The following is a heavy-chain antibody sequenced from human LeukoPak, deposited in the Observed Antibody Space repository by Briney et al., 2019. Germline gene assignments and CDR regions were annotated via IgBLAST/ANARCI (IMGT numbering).Heavy chain of an antibody. Sequence: PGGSLRLSCAASGFTFSYAMTWVRQAPGKGLEWVSGISGSGDGTYYADSVKGRFTISRDNPKNMLSLQMNSLRAEDTVVYYCAKDRSGWQFDYWGQGTLVTVSS. CDR1: GFTFSYA. V-gene: IGHV3-23*01. CDR2: ISGSGDGT. CDR3: AKDRSGWQFDY. J-gene: IGHJ4*02. D-gene: IGHD6-19*01.